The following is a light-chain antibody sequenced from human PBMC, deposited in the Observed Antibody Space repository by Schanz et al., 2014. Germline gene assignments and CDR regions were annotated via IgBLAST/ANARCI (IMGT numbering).Light chain of an antibody. CDR1: SSNIGAGYD. V-gene: IGLV1-40*01. J-gene: IGLJ3*02. Sequence: QSVLTQPPSVSGAPGQRVTISCTGSSSNIGAGYDVHWYQQLPGTAPKLLIYGNSNRPSGVPDRFSGSKSGTSASLAITGLQAEDEAHYYCSSYVGGNSVMFAGGTKLTVL. CDR2: GNS. CDR3: SSYVGGNSVM.